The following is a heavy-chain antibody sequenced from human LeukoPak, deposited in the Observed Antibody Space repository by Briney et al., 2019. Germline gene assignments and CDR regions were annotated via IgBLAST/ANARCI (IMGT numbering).Heavy chain of an antibody. CDR1: GGSISSGSYY. Sequence: PSETLSLTCTVSGGSISSGSYYWSWIRQPAGKGLEWIGRIYTSGSTNYNPSLKSRVTISVDTSKNQFSLKLSSVTAADTAVYYCARGPVGVVVIYFDHWGQGTLVTVSS. V-gene: IGHV4-61*02. CDR3: ARGPVGVVVIYFDH. D-gene: IGHD3-22*01. CDR2: IYTSGST. J-gene: IGHJ4*02.